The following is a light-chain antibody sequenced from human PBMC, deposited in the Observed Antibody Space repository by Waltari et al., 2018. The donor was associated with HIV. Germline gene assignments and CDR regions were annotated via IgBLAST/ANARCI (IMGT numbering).Light chain of an antibody. V-gene: IGLV3-1*01. CDR1: KMGDKY. CDR3: QAWDSSAVV. J-gene: IGLJ2*01. Sequence: SQPPSVSVSPGQTASITCSGDKMGDKYVSWYQQRPGQSPVLVIYQDNKRPSGIPDRFSGSNSGNTATLIISGAQAMDEADYFCQAWDSSAVVFGGGTKLTVL. CDR2: QDN.